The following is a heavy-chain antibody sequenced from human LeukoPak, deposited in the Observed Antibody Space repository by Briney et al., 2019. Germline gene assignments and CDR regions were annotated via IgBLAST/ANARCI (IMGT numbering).Heavy chain of an antibody. CDR3: AKDPYSPGAFDI. CDR1: GFTFSSYG. V-gene: IGHV3-23*01. Sequence: GGSLRLSCAASGFTFSSYGMHWVRQAPGKGLEWVSVISGSGGSTYYADSVKGRFTISRDNSKNTLYLQMNSLRAEDTAVYYCAKDPYSPGAFDIWGQGTMVTVSS. CDR2: ISGSGGST. D-gene: IGHD2-21*01. J-gene: IGHJ3*02.